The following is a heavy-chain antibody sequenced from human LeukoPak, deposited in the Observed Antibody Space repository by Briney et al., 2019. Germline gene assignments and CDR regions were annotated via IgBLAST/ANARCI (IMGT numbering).Heavy chain of an antibody. CDR3: AGSSGSYSNWFDP. J-gene: IGHJ5*02. V-gene: IGHV1-58*02. CDR2: IVVGSGNT. CDR1: GLTFTSSA. Sequence: SVKASCKASGLTFTSSAMQWVRQARGQRLEWIGWIVVGSGNTNYAQKYQERVTITRDMSTSTAYMELSSLRSEDTAVYYCAGSSGSYSNWFDPWGQGTLVTVSS. D-gene: IGHD1-26*01.